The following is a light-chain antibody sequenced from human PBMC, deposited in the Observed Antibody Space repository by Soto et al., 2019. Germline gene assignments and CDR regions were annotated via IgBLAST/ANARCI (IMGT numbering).Light chain of an antibody. CDR1: SSNIGRDY. J-gene: IGLJ3*02. CDR3: AAWDDSLSTWV. CDR2: TNN. Sequence: QLVLTQPPSASGTPGQRVTISCSGSSSNIGRDYVYWFQQVPGTAPKLLIYTNNQRPSGVPDRFSGSKSGTSASLAISGLRSEDEADYCCAAWDDSLSTWVFGGGTKLTVL. V-gene: IGLV1-47*02.